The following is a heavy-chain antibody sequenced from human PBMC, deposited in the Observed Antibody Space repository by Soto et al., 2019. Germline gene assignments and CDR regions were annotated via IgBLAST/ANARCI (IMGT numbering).Heavy chain of an antibody. CDR2: INRDGSST. CDR1: GFTFSSYW. V-gene: IGHV3-74*02. CDR3: ARGAGVGDL. J-gene: IGHJ3*01. Sequence: EVQLVESGGGLVQPGGPLRLSCAASGFTFSSYWMHWVRQGPGKGLVWVARINRDGSSTNYADSVKGRFTISRDNAKNRLYLQRNSLRAEETAVYYCARGAGVGDLWGQGTMVTVSS. D-gene: IGHD1-26*01.